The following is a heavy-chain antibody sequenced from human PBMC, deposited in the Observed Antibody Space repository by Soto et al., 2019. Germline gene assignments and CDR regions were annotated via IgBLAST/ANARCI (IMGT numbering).Heavy chain of an antibody. J-gene: IGHJ5*02. V-gene: IGHV1-69*13. CDR2: IIPIFGSA. Sequence: SVKVSCKASGGTFSSYAISWVRQAPGQGLEWMGGIIPIFGSANYAQKFQGRVTITADESTSTAYMELSSLRSEDTAVYYCARAGYSVVVPAAIGESYNWFDPWGQGTLVTVSS. D-gene: IGHD2-2*02. CDR1: GGTFSSYA. CDR3: ARAGYSVVVPAAIGESYNWFDP.